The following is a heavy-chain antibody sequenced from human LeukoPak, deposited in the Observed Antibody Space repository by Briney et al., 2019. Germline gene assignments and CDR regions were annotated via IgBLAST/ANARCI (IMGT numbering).Heavy chain of an antibody. CDR3: ARSGYEPYYGSGAYYMGV. CDR2: IIPIFGTA. J-gene: IGHJ6*03. Sequence: GASVKVSCKASGGTFSSYAISWVRQAPGQGLEWMGGIIPIFGTANYAQKFQGRVTITTDESTSTAYMELSSLRSEDTAVYYCARSGYEPYYGSGAYYMGVWGKGTTVTVSS. D-gene: IGHD3-10*01. V-gene: IGHV1-69*05. CDR1: GGTFSSYA.